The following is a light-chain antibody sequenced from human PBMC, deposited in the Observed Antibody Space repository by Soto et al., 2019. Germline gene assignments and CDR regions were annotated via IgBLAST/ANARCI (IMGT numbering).Light chain of an antibody. J-gene: IGLJ2*01. CDR2: DVS. Sequence: QSALTQPASVSGSPGQSITISCTGTSSDVGAYNYVSWYQQHPGKAPKLMIYDVSYRPSGVSNRFSGSKSGNTASLTISGLQAEDEADYYCNSYTTRSTVVFGGGTKLTVL. CDR3: NSYTTRSTVV. CDR1: SSDVGAYNY. V-gene: IGLV2-14*01.